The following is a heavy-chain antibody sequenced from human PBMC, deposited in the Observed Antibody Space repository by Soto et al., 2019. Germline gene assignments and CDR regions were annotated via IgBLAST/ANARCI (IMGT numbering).Heavy chain of an antibody. V-gene: IGHV5-10-1*01. CDR2: IEPSDSYT. D-gene: IGHD2-21*01. Sequence: PGESPKIPCKGSAYTFTSYWISRVHQMPGKGLEWMGRIEPSDSYTHYSPSLQGHVTLHVDKSVSTAYLQWGSLKAWVTAMYSGARCGDVESGFDLWGQGTQVTVSS. J-gene: IGHJ5*02. CDR1: AYTFTSYW. CDR3: ARCGDVESGFDL.